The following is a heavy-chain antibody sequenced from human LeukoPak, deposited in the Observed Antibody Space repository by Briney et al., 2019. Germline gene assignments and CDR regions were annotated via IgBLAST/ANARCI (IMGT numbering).Heavy chain of an antibody. V-gene: IGHV1-2*02. CDR1: GYTFTGYY. D-gene: IGHD6-13*01. J-gene: IGHJ5*02. CDR3: ARDLYSSSWYAIHPLFDP. CDR2: INPNSGGT. Sequence: ASVKDSCKASGYTFTGYYMHWVRQAPGQGLEWMGWINPNSGGTNYAQKFQGRVTMTRDTSISTAYMELSRLRSDDTAVYYCARDLYSSSWYAIHPLFDPWGQGTLVTVSS.